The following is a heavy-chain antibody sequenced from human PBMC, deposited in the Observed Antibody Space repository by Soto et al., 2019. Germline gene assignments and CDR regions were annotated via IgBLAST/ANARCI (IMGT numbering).Heavy chain of an antibody. D-gene: IGHD2-2*01. CDR1: GYTFTSYG. V-gene: IGHV1-18*01. CDR3: AREGRDIVVVPAGDYYYYYYMDV. Sequence: ASVKVSCKASGYTFTSYGISWVRQAPGQGLEWMGWISAYNGNTNYAQKLQGRVTMTTDTSTSTAYMELRSLRSDDTAVYYCAREGRDIVVVPAGDYYYYYYMDVWGKGTTVTVSS. CDR2: ISAYNGNT. J-gene: IGHJ6*03.